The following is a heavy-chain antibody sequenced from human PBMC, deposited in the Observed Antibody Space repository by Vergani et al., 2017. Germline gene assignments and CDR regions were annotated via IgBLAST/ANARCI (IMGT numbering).Heavy chain of an antibody. V-gene: IGHV1-2*02. D-gene: IGHD2-2*01. J-gene: IGHJ4*02. CDR3: ARARYQLLWVPLFDY. CDR1: GGTFSSYA. CDR2: INPNSGGT. Sequence: QVQLVQSGAEVKKPGSSVKVSCKASGGTFSSYAISWVRQAPGQGLEWMGWINPNSGGTNYAQKFQGRVTMTRDTSISTAYMELSRLRSDDTAVYYCARARYQLLWVPLFDYWGQGTLVTVSS.